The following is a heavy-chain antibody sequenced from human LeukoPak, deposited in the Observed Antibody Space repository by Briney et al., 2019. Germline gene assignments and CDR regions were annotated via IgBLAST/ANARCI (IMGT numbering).Heavy chain of an antibody. CDR3: AKDRPILDAWNYVPY. D-gene: IGHD1-7*01. V-gene: IGHV3-30*02. CDR1: GFTFSSYG. Sequence: GGSLRLSCAASGFTFSSYGMHWVRQAPGKGLEWVAFIRYDGSNKYYADSVKGRFTISRDNSKNTLYLQMNSLRAEDTAVYYCAKDRPILDAWNYVPYWGQGTLVTVSS. CDR2: IRYDGSNK. J-gene: IGHJ4*02.